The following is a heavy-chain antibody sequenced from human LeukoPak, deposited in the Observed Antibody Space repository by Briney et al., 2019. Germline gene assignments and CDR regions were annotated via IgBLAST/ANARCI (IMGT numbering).Heavy chain of an antibody. CDR2: IGGSGRKI. J-gene: IGHJ6*02. D-gene: IGHD1-14*01. CDR3: ARNLNVGRDV. CDR1: GFTFSDYY. Sequence: PGGSLRLSCAASGFTFSDYYINWIRQAPGKGLEWLAYIGGSGRKIDYADSVKGRFTISRDNAQNLLYLHMNSLRAEDSAIYYCARNLNVGRDVRGRGITVTASS. V-gene: IGHV3-11*01.